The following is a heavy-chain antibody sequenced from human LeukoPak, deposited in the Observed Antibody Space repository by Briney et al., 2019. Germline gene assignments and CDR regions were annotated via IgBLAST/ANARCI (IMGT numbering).Heavy chain of an antibody. CDR3: ASRHRVWGSYPRPFDY. J-gene: IGHJ4*02. CDR1: GCSISSSTYY. D-gene: IGHD3-16*02. V-gene: IGHV4-39*01. Sequence: SETLSLTCTASGCSISSSTYYWGWIRQPPGKGLEWIGSIYYSGSTYYNPSLKSRVTISVDTSNNQFSLKLSSVTAADTAVYYCASRHRVWGSYPRPFDYWGQGTLVTVSS. CDR2: IYYSGST.